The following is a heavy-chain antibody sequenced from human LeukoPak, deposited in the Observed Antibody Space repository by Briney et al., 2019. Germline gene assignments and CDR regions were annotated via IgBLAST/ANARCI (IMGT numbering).Heavy chain of an antibody. J-gene: IGHJ4*02. CDR1: GYTFTGYY. D-gene: IGHD3-22*01. CDR2: INPNSGGT. CDR3: ARDQAYYYDSSGYYGGFDY. V-gene: IGHV1-2*02. Sequence: ASVKVSCKASGYTFTGYYMHWVRQAPGQGLEWMGWINPNSGGTNYEQKFQGRVTMTRDTSISTAYMELSRLRSDDTAVYYCARDQAYYYDSSGYYGGFDYWGQGTLVTVSS.